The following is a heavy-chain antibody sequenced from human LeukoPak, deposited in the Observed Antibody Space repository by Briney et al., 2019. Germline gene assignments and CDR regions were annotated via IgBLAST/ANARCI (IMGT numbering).Heavy chain of an antibody. D-gene: IGHD3-10*01. J-gene: IGHJ5*02. CDR1: GGSISSSSYY. V-gene: IGHV4-39*07. Sequence: SETLSLTCTVSGGSISSSSYYWGWLRQPPGKGLEWIRSIYYSGSTYYNPSLKSRVTISVDTSKNQFSLKLSSVTAADTAVYYCARVAPVLLWFGKLLTWGQGTLVTVSS. CDR3: ARVAPVLLWFGKLLT. CDR2: IYYSGST.